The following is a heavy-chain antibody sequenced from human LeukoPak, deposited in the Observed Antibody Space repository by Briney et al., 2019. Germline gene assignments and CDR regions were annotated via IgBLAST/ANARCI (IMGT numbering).Heavy chain of an antibody. V-gene: IGHV3-30*04. CDR3: AELGITMIGGV. CDR1: GFTFSTYA. CDR2: ISFDGVNT. D-gene: IGHD3-10*02. Sequence: PGRSLRLSCAASGFTFSTYAIHWVRQAPGKGLEWVAVISFDGVNTFYADSMKGRFTISRDNAKNSLYLQMNSLRAEDTAVYYCAELGITMIGGVWGKGTTVTISS. J-gene: IGHJ6*04.